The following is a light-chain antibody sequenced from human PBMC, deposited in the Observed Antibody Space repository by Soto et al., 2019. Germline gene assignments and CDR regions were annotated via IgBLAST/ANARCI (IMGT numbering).Light chain of an antibody. Sequence: EIVMTQSPATLSVSPGERATLSCRASQSISSNLAWYQQKPGQGPRLLIYDASTRAPGIPARFSGSGSGTDFTLTISSLQSEDFAVYYCQQYNNWLRWTFGQGTKVEIK. V-gene: IGKV3-15*01. CDR1: QSISSN. CDR3: QQYNNWLRWT. J-gene: IGKJ1*01. CDR2: DAS.